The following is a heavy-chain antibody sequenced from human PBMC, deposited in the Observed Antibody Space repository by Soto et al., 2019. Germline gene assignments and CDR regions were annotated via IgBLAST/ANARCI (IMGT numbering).Heavy chain of an antibody. CDR1: GNTFTSYD. CDR3: ARGRASGSYYLLDY. D-gene: IGHD3-10*01. V-gene: IGHV1-8*01. CDR2: INPNSGNI. J-gene: IGHJ4*02. Sequence: ASVKVSCKASGNTFTSYDINWVRQATGHGLEWMGWINPNSGNIGYAQKFQGRVTMTRDTAIRTAYMEVSRLRSDDTAVYYCARGRASGSYYLLDYWGQGTLVTV.